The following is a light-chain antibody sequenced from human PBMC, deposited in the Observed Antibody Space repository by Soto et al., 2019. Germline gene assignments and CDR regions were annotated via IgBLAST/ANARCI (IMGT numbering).Light chain of an antibody. CDR3: QQSYSTPYN. J-gene: IGKJ2*01. CDR1: QIISSS. CDR2: LAS. Sequence: DIQMTQSPSSLSASVGDRVTITCRASQIISSSLSWYQQKPGKAPNLLIYLASSLQSGVPSRFSGIGSGTDLTITISSRQFEDFATYYCQQSYSTPYNFGQGTKLEI. V-gene: IGKV1-39*01.